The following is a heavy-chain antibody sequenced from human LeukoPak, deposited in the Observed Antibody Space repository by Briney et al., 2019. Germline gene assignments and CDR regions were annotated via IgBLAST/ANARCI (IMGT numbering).Heavy chain of an antibody. CDR3: AKDEIDSGGYYFDY. CDR1: GFTFSNYD. CDR2: LSVSGGNT. J-gene: IGHJ4*02. D-gene: IGHD3-22*01. V-gene: IGHV3-23*01. Sequence: GGSLTLSCAASGFTFSNYDMSWVRQAPGKGLEWVSPLSVSGGNTYYADPVRGRFTIFRDTTKQSLYLLMNGVSAEHAALYYGAKDEIDSGGYYFDYWGEETLVTVSS.